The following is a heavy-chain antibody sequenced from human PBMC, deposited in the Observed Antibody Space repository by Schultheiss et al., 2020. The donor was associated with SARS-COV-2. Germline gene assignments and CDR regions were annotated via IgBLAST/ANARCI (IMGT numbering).Heavy chain of an antibody. CDR1: GFTFSSYW. V-gene: IGHV3-30*03. CDR2: ISYDGTNE. Sequence: GESLKISCAASGFTFSSYWMHWVRQAPGQGLQWVALISYDGTNEDYADSVKGRFTISRDNSQNTLFLQLNSLRTEDTALYYCVRGGYFRFGYAFDVWGQGTMVTVSS. D-gene: IGHD5-18*01. CDR3: VRGGYFRFGYAFDV. J-gene: IGHJ3*01.